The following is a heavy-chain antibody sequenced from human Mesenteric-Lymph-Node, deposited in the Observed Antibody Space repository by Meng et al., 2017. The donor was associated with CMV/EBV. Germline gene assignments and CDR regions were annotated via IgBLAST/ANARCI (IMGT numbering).Heavy chain of an antibody. CDR2: TRNKANSYIT. CDR3: TSSGDLGY. J-gene: IGHJ4*02. V-gene: IGHV3-72*01. CDR1: GFILSDHY. D-gene: IGHD7-27*01. Sequence: GESLKISCEASGFILSDHYMDWVRQAPGKGLEWVGRTRNKANSYITEYAASVKGRFTISRDGSKNSLYLHMSSLKTEDTAVYYCTSSGDLGYWGQGTLVTVSS.